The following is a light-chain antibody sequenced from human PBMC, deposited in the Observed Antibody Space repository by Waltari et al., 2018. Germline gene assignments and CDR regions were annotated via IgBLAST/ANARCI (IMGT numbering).Light chain of an antibody. J-gene: IGKJ4*01. CDR2: GAS. CDR3: QQYNNWPLLT. CDR1: QSVSSN. Sequence: EIVMTQSPATLSVSPGERATLYRRASQSVSSNLAWYQQKPGQAPRLLIYGASTRATGIPARFSGSGSGTEFTLTISSLQSEDFAVYYCQQYNNWPLLTFGGGTKVEIK. V-gene: IGKV3-15*01.